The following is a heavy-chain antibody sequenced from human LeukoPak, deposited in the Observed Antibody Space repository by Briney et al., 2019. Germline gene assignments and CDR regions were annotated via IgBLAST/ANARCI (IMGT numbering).Heavy chain of an antibody. D-gene: IGHD3-22*01. CDR3: AKDRELDYYDISGYYSPRDY. V-gene: IGHV3-30*02. Sequence: PGGSLRLSCAASGFTFSSYGMHWVRQAPGKGLEWVAFVRYDGSNKYYADFVKGRFTISRDNSKNTLYLQMNSLRAEDTAVYYCAKDRELDYYDISGYYSPRDYWGQGTLVTVSS. CDR2: VRYDGSNK. J-gene: IGHJ4*02. CDR1: GFTFSSYG.